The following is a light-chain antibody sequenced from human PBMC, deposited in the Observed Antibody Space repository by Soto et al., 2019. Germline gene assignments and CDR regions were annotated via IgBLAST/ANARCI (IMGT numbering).Light chain of an antibody. V-gene: IGKV4-1*01. J-gene: IGKJ5*01. Sequence: IVMTQSSDALAVSLGERATINCKSSQSVLYSSNNKNYLAWYKQKPGQPPRLLISWASTRESGVPDRFSGSGSGTNFTLTISSLQAEDVAVYYCQQYYSTLITFGQGTRLEIK. CDR3: QQYYSTLIT. CDR2: WAS. CDR1: QSVLYSSNNKNY.